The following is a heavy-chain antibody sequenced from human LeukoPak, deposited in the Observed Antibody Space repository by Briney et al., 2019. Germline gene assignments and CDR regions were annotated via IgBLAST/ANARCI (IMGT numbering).Heavy chain of an antibody. D-gene: IGHD5-24*01. Sequence: QPGGSLRLSCAVSGFTFSNYGMHWVRQAPGKGLEWVAVISYDGSNKYYADSVKGRFTISRDNSKNTLYLQMNSLRAEDTAVYYCAKDGYNQGLDYWGQGTLVTVSS. CDR1: GFTFSNYG. V-gene: IGHV3-30*18. CDR2: ISYDGSNK. CDR3: AKDGYNQGLDY. J-gene: IGHJ4*02.